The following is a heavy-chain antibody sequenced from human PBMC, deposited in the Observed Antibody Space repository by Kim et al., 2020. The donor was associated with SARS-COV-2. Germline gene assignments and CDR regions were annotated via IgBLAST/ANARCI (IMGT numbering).Heavy chain of an antibody. CDR3: AKDHPASGWPTFDY. CDR1: GFNSNNYA. J-gene: IGHJ4*02. D-gene: IGHD6-19*01. V-gene: IGHV3-23*01. CDR2: ITKYDGRT. Sequence: GGSLRLSCAASGFNSNNYAMSWVRQAPGKGLEWVSAITKYDGRTYYADSVKGRFSISRDISKNTVYLQMNSLRAEDTALYYCAKDHPASGWPTFDYWGQGTLLTVSS.